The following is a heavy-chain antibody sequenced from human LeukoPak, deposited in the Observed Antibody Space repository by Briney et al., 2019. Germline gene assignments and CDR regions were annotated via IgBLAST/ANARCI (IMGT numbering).Heavy chain of an antibody. CDR3: ARDPVGGSTIFDY. CDR2: TYYRSKWYY. CDR1: GDSVSSNSAA. V-gene: IGHV6-1*01. J-gene: IGHJ4*02. Sequence: SQTLSLTCAISGDSVSSNSAAWSWIRQSPSRGLERLGRTYYRSKWYYDYAVAVKSRISINPDTSKNQFSLQLSSVTPEDTAVYYCARDPVGGSTIFDYWGQGTLVTVSS. D-gene: IGHD1-26*01.